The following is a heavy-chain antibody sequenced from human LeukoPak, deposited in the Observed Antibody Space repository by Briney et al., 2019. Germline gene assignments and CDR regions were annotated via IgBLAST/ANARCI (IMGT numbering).Heavy chain of an antibody. CDR3: AKGDCSGGSCYLHYYYYGMDV. D-gene: IGHD2-15*01. CDR1: GGSFSGYY. V-gene: IGHV4-34*01. CDR2: INHSGST. J-gene: IGHJ6*02. Sequence: SETLSLTCAVYGGSFSGYYWSWIRQPPGKGLEWIGEINHSGSTNYNPSLKSRVTISVDTSKDQFSLKLSSVTAADTAVYYCAKGDCSGGSCYLHYYYYGMDVWGQGTTVTVSS.